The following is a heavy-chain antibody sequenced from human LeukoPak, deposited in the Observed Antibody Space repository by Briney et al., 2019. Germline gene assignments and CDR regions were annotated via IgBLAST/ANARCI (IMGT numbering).Heavy chain of an antibody. CDR1: GGSFSGYY. CDR3: SAEDHYGSLDS. V-gene: IGHV4-34*01. D-gene: IGHD3-10*01. CDR2: INHSGST. Sequence: PSETLSLTCAVYGGSFSGYYWSWIRQPPGKGLEWIGEINHSGSTNYNPSLKSRVTISVDTSKNQFSLKLSSVTAADTAVYYCSAEDHYGSLDSWGQGTLVTVSS. J-gene: IGHJ4*02.